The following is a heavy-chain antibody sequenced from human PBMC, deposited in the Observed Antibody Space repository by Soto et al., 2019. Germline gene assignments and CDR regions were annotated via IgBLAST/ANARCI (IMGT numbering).Heavy chain of an antibody. J-gene: IGHJ5*02. CDR3: ARPTYYYDSSGYLYNWFDP. CDR1: GFTFSSYA. V-gene: IGHV3-30-3*01. Sequence: QVQLVESGGGVVQPGRSLRLSCAASGFTFSSYAMHWVRQAPGKGLEWVAVISYDGSNKYYADSVKGRFTISRDNSKNTLYLQMNSLRAEDTAVYYCARPTYYYDSSGYLYNWFDPWGQGTLVTVSS. CDR2: ISYDGSNK. D-gene: IGHD3-22*01.